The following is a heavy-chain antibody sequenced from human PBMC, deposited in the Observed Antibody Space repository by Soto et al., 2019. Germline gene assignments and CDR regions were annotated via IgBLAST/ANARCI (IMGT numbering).Heavy chain of an antibody. Sequence: GGSLRLSCAASGFTFSSYAMSWVRQAPGKGLEWVSAISASGGSADYADSVKGRFTISRDNSRNTLYLQMNSLRAEDTAVYYCAKDHWFGEPSAYYYGMDVWGQGTTVTVSS. CDR2: ISASGGSA. V-gene: IGHV3-23*01. CDR3: AKDHWFGEPSAYYYGMDV. J-gene: IGHJ6*02. CDR1: GFTFSSYA. D-gene: IGHD3-10*01.